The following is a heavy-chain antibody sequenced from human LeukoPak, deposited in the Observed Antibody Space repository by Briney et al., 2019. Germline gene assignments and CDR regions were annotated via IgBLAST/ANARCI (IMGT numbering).Heavy chain of an antibody. CDR2: IYYSGST. CDR1: GGSISSYY. D-gene: IGHD6-13*01. V-gene: IGHV4-59*01. Sequence: SETLSLTCTVSGGSISSYYWSWIRQPPGKGLEWIGYIYYSGSTNYNPSLKSRVTISVDTSKNQFSLKLSSVTAADTAVYYCARDPSSSSAFDIWGQGTMVTVSS. CDR3: ARDPSSSSAFDI. J-gene: IGHJ3*02.